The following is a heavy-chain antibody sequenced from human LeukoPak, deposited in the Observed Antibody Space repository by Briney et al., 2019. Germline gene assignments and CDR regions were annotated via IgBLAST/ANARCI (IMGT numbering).Heavy chain of an antibody. V-gene: IGHV4-30-4*01. CDR1: GGSISRGDYY. J-gene: IGHJ3*02. CDR2: LYFSGGT. D-gene: IGHD3-3*01. CDR3: ARESTIFRVVREWPGDAFDI. Sequence: TLSLTCTVSGGSISRGDYYWGWIPPPPGKGLGRGVYLYFSGGTSYKPPLKSRATISVDTCKNQFSLKLSSVTAADTAVYYCARESTIFRVVREWPGDAFDIWGQGTIVTVSS.